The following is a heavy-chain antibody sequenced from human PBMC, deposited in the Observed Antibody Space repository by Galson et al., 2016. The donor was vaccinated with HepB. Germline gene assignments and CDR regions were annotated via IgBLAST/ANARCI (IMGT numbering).Heavy chain of an antibody. Sequence: TLSLTCTVSGGSISSGGYYWSWIRQQPGKGLECIGYIYYSGSTYYNPSLKSRVVMSVDTSKNQFSLKLSSLTAADTAVYYCARLDHASYFDTNGSYYVYDYGYWGQGTLVTVSS. J-gene: IGHJ4*02. D-gene: IGHD3-22*01. CDR2: IYYSGST. CDR1: GGSISSGGYY. V-gene: IGHV4-31*03. CDR3: ARLDHASYFDTNGSYYVYDYGY.